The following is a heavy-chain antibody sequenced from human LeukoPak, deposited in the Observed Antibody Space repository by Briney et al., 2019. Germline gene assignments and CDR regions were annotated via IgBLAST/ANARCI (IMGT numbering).Heavy chain of an antibody. CDR1: GYTFTSYA. V-gene: IGHV1-3*01. D-gene: IGHD4-17*01. CDR2: INAGNGNT. Sequence: ASVKVSCKASGYTFTSYAMHWVRQAPGQRLEWMGWINAGNGNTKYSQKFQGRVTITRDTSASTAYIELSSLRSEDTAVYYCARSPDYGDGWFDPWGQGTLVTVSS. CDR3: ARSPDYGDGWFDP. J-gene: IGHJ5*02.